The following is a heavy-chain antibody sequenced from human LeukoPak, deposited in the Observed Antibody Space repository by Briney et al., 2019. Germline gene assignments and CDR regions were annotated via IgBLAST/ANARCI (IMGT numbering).Heavy chain of an antibody. V-gene: IGHV3-30*18. CDR1: GFTFSSHG. D-gene: IGHD1-26*01. CDR2: ISYDGSNE. J-gene: IGHJ2*01. Sequence: GGSLRLSCAASGFTFSSHGMHWVRQAPGKGLEWVAVISYDGSNEYYADSVKGRFTISRDSSKNTLFLRMNTLRAEDTAIYYCAKDRTVGASYWYFDLWGRGTLVTVSS. CDR3: AKDRTVGASYWYFDL.